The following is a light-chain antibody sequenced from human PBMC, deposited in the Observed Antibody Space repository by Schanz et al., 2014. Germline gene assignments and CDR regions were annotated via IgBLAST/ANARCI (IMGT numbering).Light chain of an antibody. CDR3: SSYTSSSTVV. J-gene: IGLJ2*01. CDR2: DVS. CDR1: SSDVGGYNY. Sequence: QSVLTQPPSASGSPGQSVTISCTGTSSDVGGYNYVSWFQQHAGKAPKVMIYDVSNRPSGVPDRFSGSKSGNTASLTISGLQAEDEADYYCSSYTSSSTVVFGGGTKLTVL. V-gene: IGLV2-8*01.